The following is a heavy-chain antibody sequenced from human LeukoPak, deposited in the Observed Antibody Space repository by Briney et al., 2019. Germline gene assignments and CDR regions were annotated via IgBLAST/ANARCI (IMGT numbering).Heavy chain of an antibody. V-gene: IGHV4-34*01. Sequence: PSETLSLTCAVYGGSFSGYYWSWIRQPPGKGLEWIGEINHSGSTNYNPSLKSRVTISVDTSKNQFSLKLSSVTAADTAVYYCARLRPHPPKYCSSTSCYAGRRWYYYYMDVWGKGTTVTISS. CDR2: INHSGST. CDR1: GGSFSGYY. CDR3: ARLRPHPPKYCSSTSCYAGRRWYYYYMDV. D-gene: IGHD2-2*01. J-gene: IGHJ6*03.